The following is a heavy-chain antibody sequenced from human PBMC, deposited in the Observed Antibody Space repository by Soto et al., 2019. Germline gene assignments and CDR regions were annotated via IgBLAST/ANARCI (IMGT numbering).Heavy chain of an antibody. J-gene: IGHJ4*02. V-gene: IGHV4-39*01. Sequence: QLQLQESGPGLVKPSETLSLTCTVSGDSVTISDYYWGWIRQPPGKGLEWIGSIHYSGSTYYNPSLKSRVTISGDTSKKQFSLKLTSVTAGDAAVYYCAAHDSGGYYAEYWGQGTLVTVSA. CDR3: AAHDSGGYYAEY. D-gene: IGHD3-22*01. CDR1: GDSVTISDYY. CDR2: IHYSGST.